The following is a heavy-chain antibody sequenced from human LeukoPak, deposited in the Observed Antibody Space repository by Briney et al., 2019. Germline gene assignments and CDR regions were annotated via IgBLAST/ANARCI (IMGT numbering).Heavy chain of an antibody. CDR2: INTNTGHP. V-gene: IGHV7-4-1*02. D-gene: IGHD2-2*01. CDR1: GYTFTNYA. CDR3: VRDPHCTSTSCSDY. Sequence: GASVKVSCKTSGYTFTNYAINWVRQAPGQGLEWMGWINTNTGHPTYAQGFTRRFVYSLDTSVSTAFLQISSLKSEDTAVYYCVRDPHCTSTSCSDYWGQGTLVTVSS. J-gene: IGHJ4*02.